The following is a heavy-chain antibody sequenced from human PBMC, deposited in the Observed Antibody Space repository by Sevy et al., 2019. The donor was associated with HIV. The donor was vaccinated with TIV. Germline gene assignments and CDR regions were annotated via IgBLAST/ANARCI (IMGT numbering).Heavy chain of an antibody. CDR1: GFTFDDYA. D-gene: IGHD2-15*01. CDR3: SRALATAVTPEYYFDY. Sequence: GGSLRLSCTASGFTFDDYAMSWFRQAPGKGLEWVAFITRNSYEAYGGTREYAASVKGTFTISRDDSKSIAYLQMNSLKTEDTAMYYCSRALATAVTPEYYFDYWGQGTLVTVSS. J-gene: IGHJ4*02. CDR2: ITRNSYEAYGGTR. V-gene: IGHV3-49*03.